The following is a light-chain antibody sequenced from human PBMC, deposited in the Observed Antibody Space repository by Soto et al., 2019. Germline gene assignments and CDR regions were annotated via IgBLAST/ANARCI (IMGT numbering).Light chain of an antibody. CDR2: DVS. Sequence: QSALTQPASVSGSPGQSITISCTGTSSDVGGYNYVSWHQQHPGKAPKLLIYDVSSRPSGVSNRFSASKSGNTASLTISGLQAEDEADYYCSSYTSSITRVFGTGTKVTVL. J-gene: IGLJ1*01. CDR1: SSDVGGYNY. V-gene: IGLV2-14*01. CDR3: SSYTSSITRV.